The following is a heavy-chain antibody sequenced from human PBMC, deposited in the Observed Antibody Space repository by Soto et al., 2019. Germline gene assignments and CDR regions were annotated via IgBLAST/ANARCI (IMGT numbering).Heavy chain of an antibody. V-gene: IGHV4-30-2*01. CDR2: IYHSGST. J-gene: IGHJ4*02. CDR1: GGSISSGCYS. Sequence: SETLSLTCAVSGGSISSGCYSWSWIRQPPGKGLEWIGYIYHSGSTYYNPSLKSRVTISVDRSKNQFSLKLSSVTAADTAVYYCARDSGEYSFDYWGQGTLVTVSS. CDR3: ARDSGEYSFDY. D-gene: IGHD3-10*01.